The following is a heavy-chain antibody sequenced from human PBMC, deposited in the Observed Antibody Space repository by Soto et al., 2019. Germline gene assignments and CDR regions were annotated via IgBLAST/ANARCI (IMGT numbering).Heavy chain of an antibody. V-gene: IGHV4-39*01. Sequence: SETLSLTCTVSGGSISSSSYYWGWIRQPPGKGLEWIGSIYYSGSTYYNPSLKSRVTISVDTSKNQFSLKLSSVTAADTAVYYCARHSSFSQWQQGGRNWFDPWGQGTLDTVSS. CDR3: ARHSSFSQWQQGGRNWFDP. CDR2: IYYSGST. J-gene: IGHJ5*02. D-gene: IGHD2-2*01. CDR1: GGSISSSSYY.